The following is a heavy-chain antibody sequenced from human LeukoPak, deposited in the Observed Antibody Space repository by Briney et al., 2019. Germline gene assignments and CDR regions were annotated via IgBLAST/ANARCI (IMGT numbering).Heavy chain of an antibody. CDR3: ARVGSSGWTSLDY. D-gene: IGHD6-19*01. CDR2: ISFSSSYI. CDR1: GFIFSSHI. V-gene: IGHV3-21*01. Sequence: GGSLRLSCAASGFIFSSHIMNWVRQAPGKGLEWVSSISFSSSYIYYADSVKGRFTISRDNAKNSLYLQMNSLRAEDTAVYYCARVGSSGWTSLDYWGQGTLVTVSS. J-gene: IGHJ4*02.